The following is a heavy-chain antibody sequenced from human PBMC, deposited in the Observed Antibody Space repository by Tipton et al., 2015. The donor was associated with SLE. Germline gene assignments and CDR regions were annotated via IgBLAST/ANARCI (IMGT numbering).Heavy chain of an antibody. CDR3: ARVVVAATRWFDP. CDR2: ISYAGSNK. CDR1: GFTFSSYA. J-gene: IGHJ5*02. D-gene: IGHD2-15*01. V-gene: IGHV3-30*14. Sequence: SLRLSCAASGFTFSSYAMHWVRQAPGKGLEWVAVISYAGSNKYYADSVKGRFTISRDNSKNTLYLQMNSLRAEDTAVYYCARVVVAATRWFDPWGQGTLVTVSS.